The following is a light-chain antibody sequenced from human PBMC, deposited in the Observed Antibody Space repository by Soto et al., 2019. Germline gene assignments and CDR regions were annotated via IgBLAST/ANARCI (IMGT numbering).Light chain of an antibody. J-gene: IGKJ1*01. CDR1: RSISRY. CDR2: AAS. Sequence: DIQMTQSPSSLSASVGDRVNMTCRASRSISRYLGWYQQKPGKAPNLLIYAASSLQSGVPSRFSGAGSGTYFTLTIANLHPEDFAIYYCKHSYSPQWTFGQGTKVYI. CDR3: KHSYSPQWT. V-gene: IGKV1-39*01.